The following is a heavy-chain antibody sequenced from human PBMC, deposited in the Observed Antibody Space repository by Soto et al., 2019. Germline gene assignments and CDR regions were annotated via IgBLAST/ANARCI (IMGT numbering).Heavy chain of an antibody. J-gene: IGHJ6*02. CDR3: AREDIVVVPAAMGRYYYGMDV. CDR2: ISAYNGNT. D-gene: IGHD2-2*01. CDR1: GYTFTSYG. Sequence: ASVKVSCKASGYTFTSYGISWVRQAPGQGLEWMGWISAYNGNTNYAQKLQGRVTMTTDTSTSTAYMELRSLRSDDTAVYYCAREDIVVVPAAMGRYYYGMDVWGQGTTVTVSS. V-gene: IGHV1-18*01.